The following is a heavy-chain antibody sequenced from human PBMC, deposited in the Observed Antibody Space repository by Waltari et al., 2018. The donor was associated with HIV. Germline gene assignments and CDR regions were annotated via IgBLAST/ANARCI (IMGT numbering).Heavy chain of an antibody. CDR3: ARARAYSSSFVGFDP. CDR2: INHSGST. V-gene: IGHV4-34*01. J-gene: IGHJ5*02. CDR1: GGSFSGYY. Sequence: QVQLQQWGAGLLKPSETLSLTCAVYGGSFSGYYWRWIRQPPGKGLEWIGEINHSGSTNYTPSLKSRVTRSVDTSKNQFALKLSSVTAADTAVYYCARARAYSSSFVGFDPWGQGTLVTVSS. D-gene: IGHD6-6*01.